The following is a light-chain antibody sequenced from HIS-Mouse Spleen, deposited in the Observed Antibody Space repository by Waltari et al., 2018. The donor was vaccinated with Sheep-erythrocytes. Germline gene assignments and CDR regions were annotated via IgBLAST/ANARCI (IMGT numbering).Light chain of an antibody. CDR1: QGIRND. Sequence: AIQMTQSPSSLSVSVGDRVTITCRASQGIRNDLGWYQQKPGKAPKLLIYAASSLQSGVPSRFSSSGSGTDFTLTISSLQPEDFATYYCLQDYNYPYTFGQGTKLEIK. V-gene: IGKV1-6*01. CDR2: AAS. J-gene: IGKJ2*01. CDR3: LQDYNYPYT.